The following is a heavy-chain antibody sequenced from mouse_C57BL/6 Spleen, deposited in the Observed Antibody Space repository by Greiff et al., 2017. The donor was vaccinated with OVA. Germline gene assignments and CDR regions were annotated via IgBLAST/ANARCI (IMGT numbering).Heavy chain of an antibody. CDR2: IYPGDGDT. D-gene: IGHD1-1*01. Sequence: VKLQQSGPELVKPGASVKISCKASGYAFSSSWMNWVKQRPGKGLEWIGRIYPGDGDTNYNGKFKGKATLTADTSSSTAYMQLSSLTSEDSAVYFCAREDYYCSSHVDYWGQGTTHTVSS. J-gene: IGHJ2*01. V-gene: IGHV1-82*01. CDR1: GYAFSSSW. CDR3: AREDYYCSSHVDY.